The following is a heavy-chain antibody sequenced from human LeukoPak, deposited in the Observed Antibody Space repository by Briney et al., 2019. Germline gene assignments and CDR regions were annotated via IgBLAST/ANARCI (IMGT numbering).Heavy chain of an antibody. J-gene: IGHJ4*02. Sequence: GGSLRLSCAATGFTSSNYAMSWVRQAPGKGLEWVSTTSGSGYSTYYADSVMGRFTISRDNSKNTLYLQMNSLRAEDTAVYYCAKAVYDFWSGYQFDYWGQGTLATVSS. V-gene: IGHV3-23*01. CDR1: GFTSSNYA. CDR3: AKAVYDFWSGYQFDY. CDR2: TSGSGYST. D-gene: IGHD3-3*01.